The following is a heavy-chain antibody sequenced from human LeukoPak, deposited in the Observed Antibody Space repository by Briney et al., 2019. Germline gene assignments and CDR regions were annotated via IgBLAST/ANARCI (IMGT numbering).Heavy chain of an antibody. CDR2: MWYDGSNK. Sequence: PGGSLSLSCAASGFTFSSYGMHWVRQAPGKGLEWVAIMWYDGSNKYYTDSVKGRFTISRDNSKNTLYLQMNSLRVEDTAVYYCAREDTALVIAYWGQGTLVTVSS. D-gene: IGHD5-18*01. J-gene: IGHJ4*02. CDR1: GFTFSSYG. V-gene: IGHV3-33*01. CDR3: AREDTALVIAY.